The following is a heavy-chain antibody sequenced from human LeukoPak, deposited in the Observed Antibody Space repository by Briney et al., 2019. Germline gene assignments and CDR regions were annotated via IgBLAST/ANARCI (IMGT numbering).Heavy chain of an antibody. Sequence: ASVTVSCTASGYTLTGHYLHWVRQAPGQGLEGMGWINPNTGATTYAQRFQGRVTLTRDTSISTAYMDLSRLRPDDTAVYYCASVGVVADYGLDVWGQGTTVTVSS. CDR3: ASVGVVADYGLDV. J-gene: IGHJ6*02. CDR1: GYTLTGHY. D-gene: IGHD2-15*01. V-gene: IGHV1-2*02. CDR2: INPNTGAT.